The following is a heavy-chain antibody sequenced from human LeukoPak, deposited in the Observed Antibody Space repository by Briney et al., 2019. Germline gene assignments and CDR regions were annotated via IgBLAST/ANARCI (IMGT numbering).Heavy chain of an antibody. J-gene: IGHJ5*01. CDR1: VFTFSNSA. CDR3: AKSGGSGTYPNWFDS. Sequence: LPGGSLRLSCAASVFTFSNSAMNWVRQAPGKGLEWVSTISSGGAGTYYADSVKGRFSISRDNSKNTLYLQMNCLRAEDTAVYYCAKSGGSGTYPNWFDSWGQGTLVTVSS. V-gene: IGHV3-23*01. CDR2: ISSGGAGT. D-gene: IGHD3-10*01.